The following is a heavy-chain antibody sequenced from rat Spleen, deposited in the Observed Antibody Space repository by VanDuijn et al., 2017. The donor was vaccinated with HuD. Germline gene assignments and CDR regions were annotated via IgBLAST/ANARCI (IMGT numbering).Heavy chain of an antibody. D-gene: IGHD4-3*01. CDR2: INYDGRST. Sequence: EVQLVESGGGLVQPGRSLKLSCAASGFTYSNYVMAWVSQAPTKGLEWVATINYDGRSTFYRDSVRARFTISRDNVKNILYLQIDSLKSEDTATYYCARHGRGGTTYHYVMDVWGQGASVTVSS. CDR3: ARHGRGGTTYHYVMDV. V-gene: IGHV5-29*01. CDR1: GFTYSNYV. J-gene: IGHJ4*01.